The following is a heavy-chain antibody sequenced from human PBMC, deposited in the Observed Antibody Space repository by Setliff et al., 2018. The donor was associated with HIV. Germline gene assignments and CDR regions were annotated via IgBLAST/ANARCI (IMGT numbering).Heavy chain of an antibody. J-gene: IGHJ6*02. CDR1: GYTFTDYA. Sequence: ASVKVSCKASGYTFTDYAMHWVRQAPGQRLEWLGWINAGNDNPKYSQKFQGRVTITRDTSASTVYMELSSLRSEDTAVYYCARLRVLQLLEWSNNYYYGLDVWGQGTTVTVSS. V-gene: IGHV1-3*01. D-gene: IGHD3-3*01. CDR2: INAGNDNP. CDR3: ARLRVLQLLEWSNNYYYGLDV.